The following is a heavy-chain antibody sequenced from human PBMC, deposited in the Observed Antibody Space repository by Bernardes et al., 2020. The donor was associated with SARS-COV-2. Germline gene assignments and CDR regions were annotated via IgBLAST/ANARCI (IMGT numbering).Heavy chain of an antibody. D-gene: IGHD4-17*01. J-gene: IGHJ6*03. Sequence: GGSLRLSCAASGFTFSSYWMHWVRQAPGKGLVWVSRINSDGSSTSYADSVKGRFTISRDNAKNTLYLQMNSLRAEDTAVYYCARVFGDYGLYYYYYMDVWGKGTTVTVSS. V-gene: IGHV3-74*01. CDR3: ARVFGDYGLYYYYYMDV. CDR2: INSDGSST. CDR1: GFTFSSYW.